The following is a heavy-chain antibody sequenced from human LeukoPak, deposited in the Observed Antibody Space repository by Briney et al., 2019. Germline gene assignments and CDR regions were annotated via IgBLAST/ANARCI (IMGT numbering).Heavy chain of an antibody. J-gene: IGHJ3*02. CDR1: GYTFTGHY. CDR2: INPNSGGT. D-gene: IGHD3-22*01. CDR3: ARGSYYDSSGNAFDI. V-gene: IGHV1-2*02. Sequence: ASVKVSCKASGYTFTGHYMHWVRQAPGQGLEWMGWINPNSGGTNYAQKFQGRVTMTRDTSISTAYMELSRLRSDDTAVYYCARGSYYDSSGNAFDIWGQGTMVTVSS.